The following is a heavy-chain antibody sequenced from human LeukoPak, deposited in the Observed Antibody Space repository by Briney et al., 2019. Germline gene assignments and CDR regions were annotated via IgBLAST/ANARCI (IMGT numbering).Heavy chain of an antibody. Sequence: SETLSLTCTVSDFSISRGYYWGWIRQPPGKGLECIGTIYHSGTTYYSPSLKTRVTISVDTSKNHFSLKLSSVTAADTAVYYCARVGTSIAALGRFDPWGQGTLVTVSS. CDR3: ARVGTSIAALGRFDP. CDR2: IYHSGTT. D-gene: IGHD6-6*01. J-gene: IGHJ5*02. V-gene: IGHV4-38-2*02. CDR1: DFSISRGYY.